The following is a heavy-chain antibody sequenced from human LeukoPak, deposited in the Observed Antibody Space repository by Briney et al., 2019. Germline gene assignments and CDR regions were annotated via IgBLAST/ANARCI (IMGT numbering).Heavy chain of an antibody. V-gene: IGHV1-69*13. CDR2: IIPIFGTA. CDR3: AGGLYCGGDCSSNFDY. Sequence: ASVKVSCKASGGTFSSYAISWVRQAPGQGLEWMGGIIPIFGTANYAQKFQGRVTITADESTSTAYMELSSLRSEDTAVYYCAGGLYCGGDCSSNFDYWDQGTLVTVSS. D-gene: IGHD2-21*02. CDR1: GGTFSSYA. J-gene: IGHJ4*02.